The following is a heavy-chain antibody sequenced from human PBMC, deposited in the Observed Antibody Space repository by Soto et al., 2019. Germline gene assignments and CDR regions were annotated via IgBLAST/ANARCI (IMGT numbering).Heavy chain of an antibody. CDR3: ATTILIRYFDN. V-gene: IGHV3-7*03. J-gene: IGHJ4*02. CDR1: GFTFSHYW. CDR2: VDQDGGET. D-gene: IGHD3-3*02. Sequence: GGSLRLSCGASGFTFSHYWMSWVRQAPGKGLEWVAFVDQDGGETHYADSVKGRFTLSRDNAKSSVFLEMKSLRVEDTAMYFCATTILIRYFDNWGQGTQVTVSS.